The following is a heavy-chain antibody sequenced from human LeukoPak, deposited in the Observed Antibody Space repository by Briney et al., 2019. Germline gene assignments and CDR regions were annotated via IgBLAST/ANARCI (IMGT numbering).Heavy chain of an antibody. V-gene: IGHV1-46*01. J-gene: IGHJ4*02. CDR3: ASPGYSSGWLDY. D-gene: IGHD6-19*01. CDR1: GYTFTGYY. Sequence: ASVKVSCKASGYTFTGYYMYWVRQAPGQGLEWMGIINPSGGSTSYAQKFQGRVTMTRDMSTSTVYMELSSLRSEDTAVYYCASPGYSSGWLDYWGQGTLVTVSS. CDR2: INPSGGST.